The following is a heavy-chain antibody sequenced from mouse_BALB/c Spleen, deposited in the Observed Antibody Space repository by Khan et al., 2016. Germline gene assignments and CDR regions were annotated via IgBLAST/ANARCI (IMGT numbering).Heavy chain of an antibody. CDR1: GFSLTSYG. J-gene: IGHJ1*01. Sequence: QVQLKESGPGLVQPSQSLSITCTVSGFSLTSYGVHWVRPSPGKRLEWLGVIWSGGSTDYNAAFMSRLSITKDNSKSQVFFKMNGLQADDTAIYYCAKNGNYWYFDVWGAGTTVTVSS. CDR2: IWSGGST. CDR3: AKNGNYWYFDV. V-gene: IGHV2-5*01. D-gene: IGHD2-1*01.